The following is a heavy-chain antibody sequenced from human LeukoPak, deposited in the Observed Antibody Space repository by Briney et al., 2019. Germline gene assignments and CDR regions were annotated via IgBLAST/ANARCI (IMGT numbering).Heavy chain of an antibody. CDR3: ARVTGYRIEDYFDY. CDR1: GGSISTYY. J-gene: IGHJ4*02. D-gene: IGHD6-13*01. V-gene: IGHV4-59*01. Sequence: SETLSLTCTVSGGSISTYYWSWIRQPPGKGLEWIGYIYHSGSTKYNPSLKSRVIISVEKSKNEFSLKLRSVTAADTAVYYCARVTGYRIEDYFDYWGQGTLVTVSS. CDR2: IYHSGST.